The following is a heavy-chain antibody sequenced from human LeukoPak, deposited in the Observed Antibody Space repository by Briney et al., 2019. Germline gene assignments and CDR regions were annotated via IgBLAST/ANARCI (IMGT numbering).Heavy chain of an antibody. D-gene: IGHD2-21*02. CDR2: ISAYNGNT. V-gene: IGHV1-18*01. CDR1: GYTFTSYG. Sequence: LWASVKVSCKASGYTFTSYGISWVRQAPGQGLKWMGGISAYNGNTNYAQKLQGRVTMTTDTSTSTAYMELRSLRSDDTAVYYCARGGVVVTAILPFDPWGQGTLVTISS. CDR3: ARGGVVVTAILPFDP. J-gene: IGHJ5*02.